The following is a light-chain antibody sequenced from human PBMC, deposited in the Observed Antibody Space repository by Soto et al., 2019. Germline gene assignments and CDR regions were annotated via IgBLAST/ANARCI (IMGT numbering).Light chain of an antibody. CDR3: QQYGASRTWT. J-gene: IGKJ1*01. CDR2: GAS. V-gene: IGKV3-20*01. CDR1: QSFSSSY. Sequence: EIVLTQSPGTLALSPGDRATLSCRASQSFSSSYLAWYQQKPGQAPGLLIYGASSRATGIPDRFSGSGSGTDFTLTISRLEPEDFAVYYCQQYGASRTWTFGQGTKVEIK.